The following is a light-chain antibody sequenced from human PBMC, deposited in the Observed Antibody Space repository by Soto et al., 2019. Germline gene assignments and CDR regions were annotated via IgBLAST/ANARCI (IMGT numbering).Light chain of an antibody. J-gene: IGLJ1*01. V-gene: IGLV2-14*01. Sequence: QSALTQPASVSGSPGPSITISCTGTSSDVCGFNYVSWYQQHPGKAPKLLIFDVYSRPSGISNRFSGSKSGNTASLTISGLQAEDEADYYCSSYTTSSSYVFGAGTKFAVL. CDR2: DVY. CDR1: SSDVCGFNY. CDR3: SSYTTSSSYV.